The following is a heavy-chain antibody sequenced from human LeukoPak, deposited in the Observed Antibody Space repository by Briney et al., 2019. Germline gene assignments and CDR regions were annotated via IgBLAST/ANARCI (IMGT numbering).Heavy chain of an antibody. J-gene: IGHJ4*02. CDR2: IAAYNGNT. CDR1: GYSFTTYG. CDR3: ARVINGWYGHLDY. D-gene: IGHD6-19*01. V-gene: IGHV1-18*01. Sequence: ASVKVSCKASGYSFTTYGFIWVRQAPGQGLEWMGWIAAYNGNTNYAQNFEGRVAMTADPYTDTAYMELRSLRSDDTAVYFCARVINGWYGHLDYWGQGTLVTVSS.